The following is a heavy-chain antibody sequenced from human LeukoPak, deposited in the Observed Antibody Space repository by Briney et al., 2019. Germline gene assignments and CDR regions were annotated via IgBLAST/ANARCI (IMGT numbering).Heavy chain of an antibody. J-gene: IGHJ3*02. CDR1: GGTFSNYA. CDR2: IIPLFDTA. V-gene: IGHV1-69*01. CDR3: ARDPRFLEWSPYPLEI. Sequence: SVKVSCKASGGTFSNYAISWVRQAPGQGLEWMGGIIPLFDTADYAQKFQGRLTITADESTSTAYMELSRLRSDDTAVYYCARDPRFLEWSPYPLEIWGQGTMVTVSS. D-gene: IGHD3-3*01.